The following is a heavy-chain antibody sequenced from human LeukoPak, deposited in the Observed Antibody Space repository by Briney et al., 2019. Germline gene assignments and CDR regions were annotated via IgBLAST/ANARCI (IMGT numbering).Heavy chain of an antibody. V-gene: IGHV3-21*04. CDR3: AKTWDWSYGMDV. CDR1: GFTFSSYS. J-gene: IGHJ6*02. Sequence: GGSLRLSCAASGFTFSSYSMNWVRQAPGKGLEWVSSISSSSSYIYYADSVKGRFTISRDNAKNSLYLQMNSLRAEDTAVYYCAKTWDWSYGMDVWGQGTTVTVSS. CDR2: ISSSSSYI. D-gene: IGHD3-3*01.